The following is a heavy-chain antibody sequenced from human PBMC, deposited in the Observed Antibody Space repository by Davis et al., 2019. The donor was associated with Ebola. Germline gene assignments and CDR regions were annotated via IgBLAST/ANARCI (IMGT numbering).Heavy chain of an antibody. J-gene: IGHJ4*02. CDR1: GFTFSSYA. D-gene: IGHD1-26*01. V-gene: IGHV3-48*04. CDR2: ISSSGSTI. Sequence: GESLKISCAASGFTFSSYAMSWVRQAPGKGLEWVSYISSSGSTIYYADSVKGRFTISRDNAKNSLYLQMNSLRAEDTARYYCAKVGPYSGILSLDYWGQGTLVTVSS. CDR3: AKVGPYSGILSLDY.